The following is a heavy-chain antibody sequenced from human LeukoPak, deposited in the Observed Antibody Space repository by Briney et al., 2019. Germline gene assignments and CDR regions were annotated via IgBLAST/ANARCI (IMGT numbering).Heavy chain of an antibody. CDR2: IYYSGST. CDR3: ARWAGATGGWFDP. Sequence: PSETLSLTCTVSGGSISSYYWSWIRQPPGKGLEWIGYIYYSGSTNYNPSLKSRVTISVDTSKNQFSLKLSSVTAADTAVYYCARWAGATGGWFDPWGQGTLVTVSS. D-gene: IGHD1-26*01. V-gene: IGHV4-59*01. CDR1: GGSISSYY. J-gene: IGHJ5*02.